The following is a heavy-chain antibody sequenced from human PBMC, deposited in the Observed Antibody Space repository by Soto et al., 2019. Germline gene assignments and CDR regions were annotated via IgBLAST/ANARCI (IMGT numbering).Heavy chain of an antibody. CDR3: ARAVDIVATPHRGGFDY. V-gene: IGHV1-18*01. J-gene: IGHJ4*02. Sequence: ASVKVSCKASGYTFTSYGISWVRQAPGQGLEWMGWISAYKGNTNYAQKLQGRVTMTTDTSTSTAYMELRSLRSDDTAVYYCARAVDIVATPHRGGFDYWGQGTLVTVSS. CDR2: ISAYKGNT. CDR1: GYTFTSYG. D-gene: IGHD5-12*01.